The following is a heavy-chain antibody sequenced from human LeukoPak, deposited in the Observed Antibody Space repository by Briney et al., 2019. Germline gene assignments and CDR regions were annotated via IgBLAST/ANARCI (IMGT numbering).Heavy chain of an antibody. V-gene: IGHV1-2*02. D-gene: IGHD6-19*01. CDR3: ARASIAVAGTNRRWFDP. J-gene: IGHJ5*02. CDR2: INPNSGGT. CDR1: GYTFTGYY. Sequence: ASVKVSCKASGYTFTGYYMHWVRQAPGQGLEWMGWINPNSGGTNYAQKFQGRVTMTRDTSISTAYMELSRLRSDDTAVYYCARASIAVAGTNRRWFDPWGQGTLVTVSS.